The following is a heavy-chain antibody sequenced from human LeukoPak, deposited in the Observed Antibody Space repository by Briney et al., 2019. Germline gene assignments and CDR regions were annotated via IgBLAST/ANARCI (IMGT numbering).Heavy chain of an antibody. CDR2: IHPNSDGT. V-gene: IGHV1-2*02. CDR3: ARGGGTVFGVVND. J-gene: IGHJ4*02. D-gene: IGHD3-3*01. Sequence: ASVKVSCTASGYTFTGYYMHWVRQAPGQGLEWMGWIHPNSDGTNYAQKFQGRVTMTRDTSINTAYMELSRLRSDDTAIYYCARGGGTVFGVVNDWGQGTLVTVSS. CDR1: GYTFTGYY.